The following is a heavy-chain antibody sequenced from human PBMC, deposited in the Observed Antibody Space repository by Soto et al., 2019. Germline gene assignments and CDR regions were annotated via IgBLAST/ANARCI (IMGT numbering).Heavy chain of an antibody. CDR3: ARDDGVVVVAADAFGI. Sequence: GGSLRLSCAASGFTFSSYAMHWVRQAPGKGLEWVAVISYDGSEKYYVDSVKGRFTISRDNAKNSLYLQMNSLRAEDTAVYYCARDDGVVVVAADAFGIWGQGTMVTVSS. J-gene: IGHJ3*02. V-gene: IGHV3-30*04. D-gene: IGHD2-15*01. CDR2: ISYDGSEK. CDR1: GFTFSSYA.